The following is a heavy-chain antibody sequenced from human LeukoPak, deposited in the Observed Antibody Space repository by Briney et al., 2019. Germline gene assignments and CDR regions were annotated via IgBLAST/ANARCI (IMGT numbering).Heavy chain of an antibody. V-gene: IGHV3-23*01. CDR2: ISGSGGST. D-gene: IGHD3-22*01. CDR1: GFTFNSYA. CDR3: AKSDYYDSSGYYKYYFDY. Sequence: GGSLRLSXAASGFTFNSYAMSWVRQAPGKGLEWVSAISGSGGSTYYADSVKGRFTISRDNSKNTLYLQMNSLRAEDTAVYYCAKSDYYDSSGYYKYYFDYWGQGTLVTVSS. J-gene: IGHJ4*02.